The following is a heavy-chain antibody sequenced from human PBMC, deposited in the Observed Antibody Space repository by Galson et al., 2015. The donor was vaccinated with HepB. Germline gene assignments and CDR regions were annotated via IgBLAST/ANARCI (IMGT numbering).Heavy chain of an antibody. J-gene: IGHJ6*03. CDR2: ISWNSGSI. V-gene: IGHV3-9*01. D-gene: IGHD2-2*01. CDR3: AKDISHRTSTSYYYMDV. Sequence: SLRLSCAASGFTFDDYAMHWVRQAPGKGLEWVSGISWNSGSIGYADSVKGRFTISRDNAKNSLYLQMNSLRAEDTALYYCAKDISHRTSTSYYYMDVWGKGTTVTVSS. CDR1: GFTFDDYA.